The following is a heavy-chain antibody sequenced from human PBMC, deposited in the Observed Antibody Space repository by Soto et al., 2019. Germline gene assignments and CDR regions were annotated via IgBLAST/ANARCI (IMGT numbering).Heavy chain of an antibody. CDR2: IWYDGSNK. CDR3: ARDYCRFMMTQDAFDI. CDR1: VFTFSSYG. Sequence: VGSLRLSCASSVFTFSSYGMHCVRHSPGKGLEWVAVIWYDGSNKYYADSVKGRFTISRDNYKNTLYLQMNSLRAEDTAVYYCARDYCRFMMTQDAFDIWGQGTMVIVS. D-gene: IGHD3-16*01. V-gene: IGHV3-33*01. J-gene: IGHJ3*02.